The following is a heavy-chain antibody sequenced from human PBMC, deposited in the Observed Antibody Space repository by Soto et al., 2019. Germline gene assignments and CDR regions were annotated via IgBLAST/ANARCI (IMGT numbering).Heavy chain of an antibody. D-gene: IGHD6-6*01. CDR3: ARDPGFEYRRGYYYYYGMDV. CDR2: ISAYNGNT. V-gene: IGHV1-18*01. CDR1: GYTFTSYG. Sequence: ASVKVSCKASGYTFTSYGISWVRQAPGQGLEWMGWISAYNGNTNYAQKLQGRVTMTTDTSTSTAYMELRSLRSDDTAVYYCARDPGFEYRRGYYYYYGMDVWGQGTTVTVSS. J-gene: IGHJ6*02.